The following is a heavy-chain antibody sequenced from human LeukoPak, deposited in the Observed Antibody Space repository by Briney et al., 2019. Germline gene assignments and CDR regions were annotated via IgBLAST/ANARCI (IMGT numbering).Heavy chain of an antibody. Sequence: SETLSLTCAVYGGSFSGYYWSWIRQPPGKGLEWIGEINHSGSTNYNPSLKSRVTISVDTSKNQFSLKLSSVTAADTAVYYCAGLKIFPGIAAAGDYYGMGVWGQGTTVTVSS. CDR2: INHSGST. V-gene: IGHV4-34*01. J-gene: IGHJ6*02. CDR1: GGSFSGYY. CDR3: AGLKIFPGIAAAGDYYGMGV. D-gene: IGHD6-13*01.